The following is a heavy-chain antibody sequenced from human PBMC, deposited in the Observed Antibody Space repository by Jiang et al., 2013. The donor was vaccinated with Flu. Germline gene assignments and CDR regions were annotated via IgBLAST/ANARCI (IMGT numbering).Heavy chain of an antibody. D-gene: IGHD6-19*01. V-gene: IGHV1-46*01. CDR1: YY. CDR2: INPSGGST. J-gene: IGHJ3*02. CDR3: ASNIAVAGTNDAFDI. Sequence: YYMHWVRQAPGQGLEWMGIINPSGGSTSYAQKFQGRVTMTRDTSTSTVYMEPSSLRSEDTAVYYCASNIAVAGTNDAFDIWGQGTMVTVSS.